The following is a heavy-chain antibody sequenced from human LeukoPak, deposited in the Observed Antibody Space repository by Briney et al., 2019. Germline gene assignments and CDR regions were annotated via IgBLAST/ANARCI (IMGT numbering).Heavy chain of an antibody. CDR2: ISSSSSYI. CDR3: ARDLSLWY. Sequence: GGSLRLSCAASGFTFSTSSMNWVRQAPGKGPEWVSSISSSSSYIYYADSVKGRFTISRDNAKKSLFLDMNSLRAEDTAVYYCARDLSLWYWGQGTLVTVSS. J-gene: IGHJ4*02. D-gene: IGHD2-21*01. CDR1: GFTFSTSS. V-gene: IGHV3-21*01.